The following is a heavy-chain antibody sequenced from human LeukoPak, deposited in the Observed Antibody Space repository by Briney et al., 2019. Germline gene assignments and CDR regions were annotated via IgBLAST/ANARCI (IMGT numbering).Heavy chain of an antibody. CDR3: GKARGYSYGTEY. Sequence: GGSLRLSCAASGFTFSSYAMTWVRQAPGKGLEWVSSTTATGGTTYYADSVKGRFTISRDNSKNMLYLQMDSLRVEDTAVYYCGKARGYSYGTEYWGQGTLVTVSS. CDR1: GFTFSSYA. J-gene: IGHJ4*02. V-gene: IGHV3-23*01. D-gene: IGHD5-18*01. CDR2: TTATGGTT.